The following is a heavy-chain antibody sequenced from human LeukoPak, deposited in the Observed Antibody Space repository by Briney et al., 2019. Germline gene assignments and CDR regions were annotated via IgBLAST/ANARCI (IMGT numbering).Heavy chain of an antibody. V-gene: IGHV4-59*01. CDR1: GGSISSYY. Sequence: PSETLSLTCTVSGGSISSYYWSWIRQPPGKGLEWIGYIYYSGSTNYNPSLKSRVTISVDTSKNQFSLKLSSVTAADTAVYYCARSNRDGYTPYIDYWGQGTLVTVSS. CDR3: ARSNRDGYTPYIDY. D-gene: IGHD5-24*01. CDR2: IYYSGST. J-gene: IGHJ4*02.